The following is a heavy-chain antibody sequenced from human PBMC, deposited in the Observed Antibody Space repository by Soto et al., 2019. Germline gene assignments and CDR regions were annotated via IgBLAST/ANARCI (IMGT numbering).Heavy chain of an antibody. CDR1: GYTFISYG. Sequence: QVQLVQSGAEVKRPGASVKVSCKASGYTFISYGITWVRQAPGQGLEWMGWISADNGKTNYAQKFHGRVTMTTDTXESTAYMALRSLTSDDTAVYYCARVHFAWNYVVDPWGQGTLVTVSS. V-gene: IGHV1-18*01. CDR2: ISADNGKT. J-gene: IGHJ5*02. CDR3: ARVHFAWNYVVDP. D-gene: IGHD1-7*01.